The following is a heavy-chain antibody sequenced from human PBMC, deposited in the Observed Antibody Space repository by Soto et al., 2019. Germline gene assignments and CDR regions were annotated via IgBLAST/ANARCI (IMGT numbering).Heavy chain of an antibody. D-gene: IGHD2-2*01. V-gene: IGHV1-69*02. CDR3: AASYCSSTSCYDPYYYMDV. CDR1: GGTFSSYT. Sequence: SVKVSCKASGGTFSSYTISWVRQAPGQGLEWMGRIIPILGIANYAQKFQGRVTITADKSTSTAYMELSSLRSEDTAVYYCAASYCSSTSCYDPYYYMDVWGKGTTVTVSS. CDR2: IIPILGIA. J-gene: IGHJ6*03.